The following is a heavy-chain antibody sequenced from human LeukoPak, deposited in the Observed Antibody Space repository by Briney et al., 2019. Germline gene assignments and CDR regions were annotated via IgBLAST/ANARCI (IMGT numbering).Heavy chain of an antibody. J-gene: IGHJ4*02. CDR2: ISAYNGNT. V-gene: IGHV1-18*01. D-gene: IGHD3-10*01. Sequence: ASVKVSCQVSGYTLIELTMHWVRQAPGKGLEWMGWISAYNGNTNYAQKLQGRVTMTTDTSTSTAYMELRSLRSDDTAVYYCARESTMVQGVIPLDYWGQGTLVTVSS. CDR3: ARESTMVQGVIPLDY. CDR1: GYTLIELT.